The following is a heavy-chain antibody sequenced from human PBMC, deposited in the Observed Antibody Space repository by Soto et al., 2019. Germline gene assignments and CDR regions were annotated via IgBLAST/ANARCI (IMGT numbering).Heavy chain of an antibody. D-gene: IGHD3-10*01. CDR2: ISSSSSYI. CDR1: GFTFSSYS. V-gene: IGHV3-21*01. Sequence: LRLSCAASGFTFSSYSMNWVRQAPGKGLEWISSISSSSSYIYYADSVKGRFTISRDNAKNSLYLQMNSLRAEDTAVYYCARDGRFGELSFYYYYYGMYVWGQGTTVTVSS. J-gene: IGHJ6*02. CDR3: ARDGRFGELSFYYYYYGMYV.